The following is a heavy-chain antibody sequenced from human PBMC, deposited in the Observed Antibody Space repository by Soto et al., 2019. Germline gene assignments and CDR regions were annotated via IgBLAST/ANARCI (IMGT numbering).Heavy chain of an antibody. V-gene: IGHV4-30-4*01. D-gene: IGHD7-27*01. CDR1: GGSFSGYY. Sequence: PSETLSLTCAVYGGSFSGYYWSWIRQPPGKGLEWIGYIYYSGNTYYNPSLKSRLAISVDPSKNQLSLRLSSVTAADTAVYYCAREPGYWGQGTLVTVSS. CDR2: IYYSGNT. J-gene: IGHJ4*02. CDR3: AREPGY.